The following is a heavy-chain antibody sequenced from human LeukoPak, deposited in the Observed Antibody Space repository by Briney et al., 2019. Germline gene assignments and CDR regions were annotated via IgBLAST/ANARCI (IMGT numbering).Heavy chain of an antibody. J-gene: IGHJ4*02. D-gene: IGHD3-3*01. Sequence: ASVKVSCKASGYTFTSYGISWVRQAPGQGLEWMGWISAYNGNTNYAQKLQGRVTMTTDTSTSTAYMELRSLRSDDTAVYYCARRLGRETIFGVVIIEDYWGQGTLVTVSS. CDR3: ARRLGRETIFGVVIIEDY. CDR2: ISAYNGNT. V-gene: IGHV1-18*01. CDR1: GYTFTSYG.